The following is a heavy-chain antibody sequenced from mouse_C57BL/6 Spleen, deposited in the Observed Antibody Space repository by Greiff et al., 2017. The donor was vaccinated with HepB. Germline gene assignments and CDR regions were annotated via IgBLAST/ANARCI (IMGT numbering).Heavy chain of an antibody. Sequence: EVQLQQSGAELVRPGASVKLSCTASGFNIKDDYMHWVKQRPEQGLEWIGWIDPENGDTESASKFQGKATITADTSSNTAYLQLSSLTSEDTAVYYCTTKGVYYSNYFDYWGQGTTLTVSS. V-gene: IGHV14-4*01. CDR2: IDPENGDT. D-gene: IGHD2-5*01. CDR3: TTKGVYYSNYFDY. CDR1: GFNIKDDY. J-gene: IGHJ2*01.